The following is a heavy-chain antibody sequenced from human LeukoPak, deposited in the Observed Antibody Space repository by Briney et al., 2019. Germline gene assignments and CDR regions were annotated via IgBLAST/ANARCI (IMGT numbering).Heavy chain of an antibody. CDR2: IKSKTDGGTT. V-gene: IGHV3-15*01. Sequence: GGSLRLSCAASGFTFSNAWMSWVRQAPGKGLEWVGRIKSKTDGGTTDYAAPVKSRFTISRDDSKNTLYLQMNSLKTEDTAVYYCTTAPYYGSGSYYSTWSDYWGQGTLVTVSS. CDR1: GFTFSNAW. CDR3: TTAPYYGSGSYYSTWSDY. D-gene: IGHD3-10*01. J-gene: IGHJ4*02.